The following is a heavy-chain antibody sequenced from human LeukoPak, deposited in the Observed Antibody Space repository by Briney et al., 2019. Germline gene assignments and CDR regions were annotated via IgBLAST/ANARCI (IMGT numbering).Heavy chain of an antibody. CDR1: GGSISSYY. V-gene: IGHV4-59*01. D-gene: IGHD1-26*01. Sequence: SETLSLTCTVSGGSISSYYWSWIRQPPGKGLEWIGFIFYSGTTNYNPSLKSRVTISVDTSKNQFSLKLSSVTAADTAVYYCAKCIVGATAPFDYWGQGTLVTVSS. J-gene: IGHJ4*02. CDR2: IFYSGTT. CDR3: AKCIVGATAPFDY.